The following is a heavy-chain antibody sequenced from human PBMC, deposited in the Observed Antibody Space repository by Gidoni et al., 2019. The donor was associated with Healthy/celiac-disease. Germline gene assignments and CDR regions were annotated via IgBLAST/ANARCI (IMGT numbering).Heavy chain of an antibody. CDR2: INHSGST. CDR1: GGSFSGYY. D-gene: IGHD4-17*01. Sequence: QVQLQQWGAGLLKPSETLSLTCAVYGGSFSGYYWSWIRQPPGKGLEWIGEINHSGSTNYNPSLKSRVTISVDTSKNQFSLKLSSVTAADTAVYYCARGDDYGDLEDTYYYYGMDVWGQGTTVTVSS. J-gene: IGHJ6*02. V-gene: IGHV4-34*01. CDR3: ARGDDYGDLEDTYYYYGMDV.